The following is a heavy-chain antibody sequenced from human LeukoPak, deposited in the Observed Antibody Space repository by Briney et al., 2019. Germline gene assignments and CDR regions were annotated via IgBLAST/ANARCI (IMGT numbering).Heavy chain of an antibody. J-gene: IGHJ4*02. V-gene: IGHV3-33*08. CDR1: GFTFSHSA. Sequence: GGSLRLSCAASGFTFSHSAIHWVRQTPGKGLEWVAGLWFDENYESYADSVKGRFIISRDKSNNTLCLEMNSLRAEDTAVYYCATSNYVWGSYRPPTLDYWGQGTLVTVSS. CDR2: LWFDENYE. D-gene: IGHD3-16*02. CDR3: ATSNYVWGSYRPPTLDY.